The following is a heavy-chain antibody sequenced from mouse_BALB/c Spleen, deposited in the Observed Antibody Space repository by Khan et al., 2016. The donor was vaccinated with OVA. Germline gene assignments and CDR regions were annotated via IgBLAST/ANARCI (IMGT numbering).Heavy chain of an antibody. Sequence: EVELVESGGGLVQPGGSRKLSCVASGFTFSSYGMHWVSQAPEKGLEWVAYISGDSNTIYYADTVKGRFTISRDNPKNTLFLQMTSLMSEDTARYFCATTYFYGYYFDYWGQGTTLTVSS. D-gene: IGHD1-1*01. CDR1: GFTFSSYG. CDR3: ATTYFYGYYFDY. J-gene: IGHJ2*01. V-gene: IGHV5-17*02. CDR2: ISGDSNTI.